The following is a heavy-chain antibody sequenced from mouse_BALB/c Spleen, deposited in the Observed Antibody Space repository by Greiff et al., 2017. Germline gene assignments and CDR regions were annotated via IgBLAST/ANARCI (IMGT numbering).Heavy chain of an antibody. V-gene: IGHV14-4*02. CDR1: GFNIKDYY. J-gene: IGHJ2*01. CDR3: DACWDVAFDY. D-gene: IGHD4-1*01. CDR2: IDPENGDT. Sequence: EVKLMESGAELVRSGASVKLSCTASGFNIKDYYMHWVKQRPEQGLEWIGWIDPENGDTEYAPKFQGKATMTADTSSNTAYLQLSSLTSEDTAVYYCDACWDVAFDYWGQGTTLTVSS.